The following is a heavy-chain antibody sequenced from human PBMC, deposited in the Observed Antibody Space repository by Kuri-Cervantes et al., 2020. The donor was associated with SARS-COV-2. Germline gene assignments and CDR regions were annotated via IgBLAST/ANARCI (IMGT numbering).Heavy chain of an antibody. CDR3: ARSLYCDY. CDR1: GFTFSSYS. V-gene: IGHV3-21*01. Sequence: GESLKISCAASGFTFSSYSMNWVRQAPGKGLEWVSSISSSSSYIYYADSVKGRFTISRDNAKNSLYLQMNSLRAEDTVVYYCARSLYCDYWGQGALVTVSS. J-gene: IGHJ4*02. CDR2: ISSSSSYI.